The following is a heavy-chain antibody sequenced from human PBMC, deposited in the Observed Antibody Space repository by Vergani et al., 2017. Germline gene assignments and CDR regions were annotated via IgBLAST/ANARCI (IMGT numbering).Heavy chain of an antibody. CDR2: MSSSSSFI. J-gene: IGHJ4*02. D-gene: IGHD3-10*01. CDR3: AIITMVRGVTAFDY. CDR1: GFTFSSYA. Sequence: EVQLLESGGGLVQPGGSLRLSCAASGFTFSSYAMSWVRQAPGKGLEWVSCMSSSSSFIYYADSVKGRFTISRDNSKNTLYLQMNSLRAEDTAVYYCAIITMVRGVTAFDYWGQGTLVTVSS. V-gene: IGHV3-23*01.